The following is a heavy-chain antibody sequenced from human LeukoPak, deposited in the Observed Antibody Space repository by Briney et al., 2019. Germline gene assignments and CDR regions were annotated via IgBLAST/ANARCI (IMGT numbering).Heavy chain of an antibody. Sequence: ASVKVSCKASGYIFTSYYMHWVRQAPGQGLEWMGWINPNTGSTNFAQKFQGRIAMMRATSITTFYMELISLRSDDTAVYYCARSVSISPMFDYWGQGTLIPVSS. J-gene: IGHJ4*02. CDR3: ARSVSISPMFDY. CDR1: GYIFTSYY. D-gene: IGHD2-21*01. CDR2: INPNTGST. V-gene: IGHV1-2*02.